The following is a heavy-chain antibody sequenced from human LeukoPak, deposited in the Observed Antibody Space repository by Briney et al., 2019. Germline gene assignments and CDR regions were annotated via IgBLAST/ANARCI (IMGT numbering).Heavy chain of an antibody. CDR1: GFTFSSYW. Sequence: PGGSLRLSCAASGFTFSSYWMSWVRQAPGKGLEWVSAISDSGGSAYYADSVRGRFTISRDNSKNTLYLQMNSLRAEDTAVYYCAKDHVSYYDTSGYADYGMDVWGQGTTVTVSS. J-gene: IGHJ6*02. V-gene: IGHV3-23*01. CDR2: ISDSGGSA. CDR3: AKDHVSYYDTSGYADYGMDV. D-gene: IGHD3-22*01.